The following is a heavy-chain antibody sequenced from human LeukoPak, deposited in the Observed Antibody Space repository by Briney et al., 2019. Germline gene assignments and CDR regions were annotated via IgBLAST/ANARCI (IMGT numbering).Heavy chain of an antibody. V-gene: IGHV3-30-3*01. D-gene: IGHD6-13*01. CDR1: GVTFSSYA. CDR3: ARDLNSSPSGWFDP. CDR2: ISCDGSNK. Sequence: GGSLRLSCAASGVTFSSYAMHWVRQAPGKGLEWVAVISCDGSNKYYADSVKGRFTISRDNSKNTLYLQMNSLRAEDTAVYYCARDLNSSPSGWFDPWGQGTLVTVSS. J-gene: IGHJ5*02.